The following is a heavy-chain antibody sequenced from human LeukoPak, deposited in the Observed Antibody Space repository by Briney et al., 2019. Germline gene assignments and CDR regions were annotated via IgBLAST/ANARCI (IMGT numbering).Heavy chain of an antibody. CDR2: INHSGST. CDR3: ARGTKIHLWFNFDY. V-gene: IGHV4-34*01. J-gene: IGHJ4*02. CDR1: GGSFSGYY. D-gene: IGHD5-18*01. Sequence: SETLSLTCAVYGGSFSGYYWSWIRQPPGKGLEWIGEINHSGSTNYNPSLKSRVTISVDTSKNQFSLKLSYVTAADTAVYYCARGTKIHLWFNFDYWGQGTLVTVSS.